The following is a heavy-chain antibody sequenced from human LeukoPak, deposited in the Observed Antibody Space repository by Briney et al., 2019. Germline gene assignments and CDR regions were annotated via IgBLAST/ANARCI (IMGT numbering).Heavy chain of an antibody. Sequence: GGSLRLSCAASGFTFSNYSMNWVRQAPGKGLEWVSYISSSSSTIYYADSVKGRFTISRDNAKNSLYLQMNSLRAEDTAVYYCARALSDAPTLGYCSGTSCYTAYWGQGTLVTVSS. CDR2: ISSSSSTI. V-gene: IGHV3-48*04. D-gene: IGHD2-2*02. CDR1: GFTFSNYS. J-gene: IGHJ4*02. CDR3: ARALSDAPTLGYCSGTSCYTAY.